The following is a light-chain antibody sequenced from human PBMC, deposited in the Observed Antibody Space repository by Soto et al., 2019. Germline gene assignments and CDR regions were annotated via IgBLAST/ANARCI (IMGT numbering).Light chain of an antibody. CDR1: QDISIY. J-gene: IGKJ2*01. CDR2: DVS. V-gene: IGKV1-33*01. CDR3: QQYNVVPPT. Sequence: DIQMTQSPSSLSASVGDRVTITCRASQDISIYLNWFQQKPGKAPKLLIYDVSNLEKGVPSRFTGSGSGTDFTLTINSLQPDEIATYYCQQYNVVPPTFGQWTRLEI.